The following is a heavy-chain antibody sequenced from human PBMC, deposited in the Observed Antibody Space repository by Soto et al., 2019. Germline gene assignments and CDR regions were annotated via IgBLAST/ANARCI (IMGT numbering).Heavy chain of an antibody. CDR1: GFNFINYA. D-gene: IGHD4-17*01. CDR3: ARGPLAIGDSYFQL. V-gene: IGHV3-23*01. J-gene: IGHJ1*01. Sequence: PGGSLRLSCTASGFNFINYAMTWVRQAPGKGLEWVSAIPGSGGGTYYADSVKGRFTVSRDNSKNTLFLQMGSLRAEDTALYYCARGPLAIGDSYFQLWGQGTLVTVSS. CDR2: IPGSGGGT.